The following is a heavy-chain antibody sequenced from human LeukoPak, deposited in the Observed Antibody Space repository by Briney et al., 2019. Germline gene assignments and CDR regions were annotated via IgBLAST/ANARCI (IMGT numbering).Heavy chain of an antibody. CDR2: INNNTGMP. D-gene: IGHD3-22*01. J-gene: IGHJ4*02. CDR1: GYTFTSYA. CDR3: AKNGLGAVVKTD. V-gene: IGHV7-4-1*02. Sequence: ASVKDSCQASGYTFTSYAMNWVRQPAGQGVEWMGWINNNTGMPTYAQGFTGRIVFSLDTSVSTAYLQISSLKAEDSAVYYCAKNGLGAVVKTDWGQGTLVTVSS.